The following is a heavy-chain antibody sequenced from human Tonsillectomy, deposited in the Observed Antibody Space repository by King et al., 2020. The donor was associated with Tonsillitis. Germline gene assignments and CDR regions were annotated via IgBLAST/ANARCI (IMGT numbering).Heavy chain of an antibody. CDR2: ISYDESNK. D-gene: IGHD3-10*02. Sequence: QVQLVESGGGVVQPGRSLRLSCAASGFTFSTYTIHWVRQAPGKGLEWVAVISYDESNKYYADSVKGRFTISRDNSKNTLYLQMNSLRAEDTAVYYCARDYNGLLGSHDYWGQGTLVTVSS. CDR1: GFTFSTYT. J-gene: IGHJ4*02. CDR3: ARDYNGLLGSHDY. V-gene: IGHV3-30*04.